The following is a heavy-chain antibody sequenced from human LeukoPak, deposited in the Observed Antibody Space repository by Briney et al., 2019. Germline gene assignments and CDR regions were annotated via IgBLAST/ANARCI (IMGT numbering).Heavy chain of an antibody. D-gene: IGHD1-14*01. CDR1: GGSISSYY. V-gene: IGHV4-59*01. J-gene: IGHJ5*02. CDR2: IYNNGNT. Sequence: PSETLSLTCTVSGGSISSYYWSWIRQPRGKGLEWIGYIYNNGNTNYNPSLKSRVTTSVDTSSNQFSLKLRSVTAADTALYYCARARINWFDPWGQGILVTISS. CDR3: ARARINWFDP.